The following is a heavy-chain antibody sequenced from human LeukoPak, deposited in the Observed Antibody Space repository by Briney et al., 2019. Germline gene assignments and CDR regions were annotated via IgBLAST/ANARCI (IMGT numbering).Heavy chain of an antibody. V-gene: IGHV3-23*01. J-gene: IGHJ5*02. CDR1: GFTFSSYA. CDR2: ICGSGGST. D-gene: IGHD6-19*01. Sequence: PGGSLRLSCAASGFTFSSYAMSWVRQAPGKGLEWVSAICGSGGSTYYADSVKGRFTISRDNSKNTLYLQMNSLRAEDTAVYYCAKDRDSSGWYRGNWFDPWGQGTLVTVSS. CDR3: AKDRDSSGWYRGNWFDP.